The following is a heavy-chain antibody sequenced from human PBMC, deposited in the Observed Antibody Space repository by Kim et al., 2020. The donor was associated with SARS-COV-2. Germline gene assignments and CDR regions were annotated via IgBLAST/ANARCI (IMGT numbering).Heavy chain of an antibody. CDR1: GFTFSSYS. Sequence: GGSLRLSCAASGFTFSSYSMNWVRQAPGKGLEWVSSISSSSSYIYYADSVKGRFTISRDNAKNSLYLQMNSLRAEDTAVYYCAREGAQSNWNYGRFEYYFDYWGQGTLVTVSS. CDR2: ISSSSSYI. J-gene: IGHJ4*02. CDR3: AREGAQSNWNYGRFEYYFDY. D-gene: IGHD1-7*01. V-gene: IGHV3-21*01.